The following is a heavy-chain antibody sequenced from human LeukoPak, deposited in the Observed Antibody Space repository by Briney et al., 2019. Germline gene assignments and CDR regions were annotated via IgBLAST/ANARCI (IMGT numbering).Heavy chain of an antibody. CDR3: ARAPMGGSSSWYNAFDI. J-gene: IGHJ3*02. D-gene: IGHD6-13*01. CDR2: IYYSGST. Sequence: PSETLSLTCTVSGGSISNYYWSWIRQPPGKGLEWIGYIYYSGSTNYNPSLKSRVTISVDTSKNQFSLKLSSVTAADTAVYYCARAPMGGSSSWYNAFDIWGQGTMVTVSS. V-gene: IGHV4-59*01. CDR1: GGSISNYY.